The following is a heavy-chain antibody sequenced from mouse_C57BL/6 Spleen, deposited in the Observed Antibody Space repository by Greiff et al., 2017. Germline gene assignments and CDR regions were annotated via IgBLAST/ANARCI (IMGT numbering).Heavy chain of an antibody. J-gene: IGHJ4*01. Sequence: QVQLKQSGAELVKPGASVKISCKASGYAFSSYWMNWVKQRPGKGLEWIGQIYPGDGDTNYNGKFKGKATLTADKSSSTAYMQLSSLTSEDSAVYFCARGEEDYYAMDYWGQGTSVTVSS. CDR1: GYAFSSYW. V-gene: IGHV1-80*01. CDR2: IYPGDGDT. CDR3: ARGEEDYYAMDY.